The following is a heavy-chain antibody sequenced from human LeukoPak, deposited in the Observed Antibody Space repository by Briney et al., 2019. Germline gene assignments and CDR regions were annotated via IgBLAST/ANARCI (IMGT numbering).Heavy chain of an antibody. J-gene: IGHJ2*01. CDR2: ISSIGSTI. Sequence: GGSLRLSCAASGFTFSSYEMNWVREAPGKGLEWVSYISSIGSTIYYADSVKGRFTISRDNAKNSLYLQMNSLRAEDTAVYYCAREHPDWYFDLWGRGTLVTVSS. CDR3: AREHPDWYFDL. V-gene: IGHV3-48*03. CDR1: GFTFSSYE.